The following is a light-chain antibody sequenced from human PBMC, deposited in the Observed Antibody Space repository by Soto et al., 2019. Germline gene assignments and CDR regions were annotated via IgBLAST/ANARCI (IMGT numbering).Light chain of an antibody. Sequence: QSVLTQPPSVSAAPGQKVTVSFSGSRSNIGNNYVSWYQHLPGTAPKLLIYDTDKRPSGIPDPFSASKSGTSATLDITGLQTGDEADYYCETWDSSLSAGVFGGGTKLTV. J-gene: IGLJ3*02. CDR2: DTD. CDR3: ETWDSSLSAGV. V-gene: IGLV1-51*01. CDR1: RSNIGNNY.